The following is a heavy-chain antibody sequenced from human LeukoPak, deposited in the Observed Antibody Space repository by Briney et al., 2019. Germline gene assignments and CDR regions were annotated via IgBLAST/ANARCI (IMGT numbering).Heavy chain of an antibody. CDR3: ARGLPGGQLVRAGYYFDY. J-gene: IGHJ4*02. Sequence: ASVKVSCKASGYTFTGYYMHWVRQAPGQGLEWMGWINPNSGGTNYAQKFQGRVTMTRDTSISTAYMELSRLRSDDTAVYYCARGLPGGQLVRAGYYFDYWGQGTLVTVSS. CDR2: INPNSGGT. CDR1: GYTFTGYY. D-gene: IGHD6-6*01. V-gene: IGHV1-2*02.